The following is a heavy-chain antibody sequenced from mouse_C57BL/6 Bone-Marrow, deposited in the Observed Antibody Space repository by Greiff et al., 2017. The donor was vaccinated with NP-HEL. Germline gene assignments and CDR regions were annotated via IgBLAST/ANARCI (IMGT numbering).Heavy chain of an antibody. D-gene: IGHD4-1*02. Sequence: VKLMESGPGLVQPSQSLSITCTVPGFSLTSYGVHWVRQSPGKGLEWLGVIWSGGSTDYNAAFISRLSISKDNSKSQVFFKMNSLQADDTAIYYCASQLGRWAMDYWGQGTSVTVSS. CDR3: ASQLGRWAMDY. J-gene: IGHJ4*01. CDR2: IWSGGST. V-gene: IGHV2-2*01. CDR1: GFSLTSYG.